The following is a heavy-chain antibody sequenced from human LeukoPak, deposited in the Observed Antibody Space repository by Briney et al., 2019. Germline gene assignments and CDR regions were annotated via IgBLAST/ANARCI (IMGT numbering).Heavy chain of an antibody. CDR1: EYTFTSYW. V-gene: IGHV5-51*01. J-gene: IGHJ2*01. CDR3: ARLRVTMIRGVIIPRGNYCYFDL. CDR2: IYPGDSQT. D-gene: IGHD3-10*01. Sequence: GGSLRLSCKGSEYTFTSYWIGWVRRMPGKGLEWMGIIYPGDSQTRYSPSFQGQVTFSADKSISTAYLQWSSLKASDTAMYYCARLRVTMIRGVIIPRGNYCYFDLWGRGTLVTVSS.